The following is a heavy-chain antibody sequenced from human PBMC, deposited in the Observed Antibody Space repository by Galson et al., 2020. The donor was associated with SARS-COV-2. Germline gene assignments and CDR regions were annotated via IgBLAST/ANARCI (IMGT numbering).Heavy chain of an antibody. Sequence: GESLKISCAASEFTFSSYWMHWVRQAPGKGLVWVSRINSDGSSTSYADSVKGRFTISRDNAKSTLYLQMNSLRAEDTAVYYCARAPDPTLWFDPYFDYWGQGTLVTVSS. CDR3: ARAPDPTLWFDPYFDY. J-gene: IGHJ4*02. V-gene: IGHV3-74*01. CDR2: INSDGSST. D-gene: IGHD3-10*01. CDR1: EFTFSSYW.